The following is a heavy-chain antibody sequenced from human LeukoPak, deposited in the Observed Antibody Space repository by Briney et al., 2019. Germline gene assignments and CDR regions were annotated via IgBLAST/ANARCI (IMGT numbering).Heavy chain of an antibody. CDR2: IYTSGST. CDR1: GGSISSGSYY. D-gene: IGHD3-3*01. V-gene: IGHV4-61*02. J-gene: IGHJ4*02. Sequence: SQTLSLTCTVSGGSISSGSYYWSWIRQPAGKGLEWIGRIYTSGSTNYNPSLKSRVTISVDTSKNQFSLKLSSVTAADTAVYYCARSILNYDFWTPEGSASWGQGTLVTVSS. CDR3: ARSILNYDFWTPEGSAS.